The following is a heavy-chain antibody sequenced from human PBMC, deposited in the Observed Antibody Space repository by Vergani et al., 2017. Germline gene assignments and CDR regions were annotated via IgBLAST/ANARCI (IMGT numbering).Heavy chain of an antibody. CDR2: ISGSGGST. CDR3: AKDHTRQDYYDSSGYYDY. V-gene: IGHV3-23*01. D-gene: IGHD3-22*01. Sequence: EVQLLESGGGLVQPGGSLRLSCAASGFTFSSYAMSWVRQAPGKGLEWVSAISGSGGSTYYADSVKGRFTISRDNSKNTLYLQMNSLRAEDTAVYCCAKDHTRQDYYDSSGYYDYWGQGTLVTVSS. CDR1: GFTFSSYA. J-gene: IGHJ4*02.